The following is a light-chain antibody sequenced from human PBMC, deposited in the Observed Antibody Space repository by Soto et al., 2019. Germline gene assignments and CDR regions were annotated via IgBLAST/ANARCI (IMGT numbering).Light chain of an antibody. V-gene: IGKV3-20*01. CDR1: QSVSSSY. CDR3: QQYGSSPMYT. Sequence: EIVLTQSPGTLSLSPGERATLSCRASQSVSSSYLAWYQQKPGQAPRLLIYGASSRATGIPDRFSGSGSGTDFTLTISRLEPEDFAVYYCQQYGSSPMYTFVQGTKREIK. CDR2: GAS. J-gene: IGKJ2*01.